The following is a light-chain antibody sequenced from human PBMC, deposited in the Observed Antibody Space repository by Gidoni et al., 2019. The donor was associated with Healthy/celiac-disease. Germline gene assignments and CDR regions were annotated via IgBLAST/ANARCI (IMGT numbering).Light chain of an antibody. V-gene: IGKV3-20*01. CDR3: QQYGSSLTWT. CDR1: QSVSSSY. Sequence: EIVLTQSPGTLSLSPGERATLSCRASQSVSSSYLAWYQQKPGQAPRLLIYGAFSRATGSPDRFSGSGSGTDFTLTISRLEPEDCAVDYCQQYGSSLTWTFGQGTKVEIK. CDR2: GAF. J-gene: IGKJ1*01.